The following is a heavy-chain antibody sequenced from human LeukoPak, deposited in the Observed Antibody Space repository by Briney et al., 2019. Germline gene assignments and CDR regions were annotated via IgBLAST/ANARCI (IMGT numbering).Heavy chain of an antibody. CDR1: GGSFSGYY. J-gene: IGHJ6*02. D-gene: IGHD5-18*01. V-gene: IGHV4-34*01. CDR3: ARVQLWENYYYYGMDV. CDR2: IDHSGST. Sequence: SETLSLTCAVYGGSFSGYYWSWIRQPPGKGLEWIGEIDHSGSTNYNPSLKSRVTISVDTSKNQFSLKLSSVTAADTAVYYCARVQLWENYYYYGMDVWGQGTTVTVSS.